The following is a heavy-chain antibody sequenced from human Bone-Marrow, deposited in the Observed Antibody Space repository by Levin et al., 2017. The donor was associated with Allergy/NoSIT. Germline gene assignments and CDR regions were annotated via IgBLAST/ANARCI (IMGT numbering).Heavy chain of an antibody. CDR1: GFSFNTYE. J-gene: IGHJ2*01. CDR3: AGKPLSSWLYWYFDL. Sequence: GGSLRLSCIASGFSFNTYEMNWVRQAPGKGLEWISYISGSGNTVYYADSVKGRFTISRDNARNSLCLHMNSLRPEDTAVYYCAGKPLSSWLYWYFDLWGRGTLVTVSS. V-gene: IGHV3-48*03. CDR2: ISGSGNTV. D-gene: IGHD6-19*01.